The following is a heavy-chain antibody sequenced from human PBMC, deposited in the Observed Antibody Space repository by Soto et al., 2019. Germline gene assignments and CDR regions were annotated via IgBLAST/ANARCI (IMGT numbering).Heavy chain of an antibody. CDR1: GFTFSSYA. V-gene: IGHV3-23*01. J-gene: IGHJ6*02. CDR3: AKARWLRSISTSSPYYYGMDV. Sequence: GGSLRLSCAASGFTFSSYAMSWVRQAPGKGLEWVSAISGSGGSTYYADSVKGRFTISRDNSKNTLYLQMNSLRAEDTAVYYCAKARWLRSISTSSPYYYGMDVWGQGTTVTVSS. CDR2: ISGSGGST. D-gene: IGHD5-12*01.